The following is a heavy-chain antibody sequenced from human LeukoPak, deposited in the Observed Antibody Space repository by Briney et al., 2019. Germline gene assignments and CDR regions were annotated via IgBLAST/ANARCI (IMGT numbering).Heavy chain of an antibody. CDR1: GSTFSSYG. D-gene: IGHD3-10*02. CDR2: ISFDERNE. CDR3: AKDRHYVGTLGS. V-gene: IGHV3-30*18. J-gene: IGHJ4*02. Sequence: GGSLRLSCAASGSTFSSYGMHWVRQAPGQGPEWVAVISFDERNEYFADSVKGRFTISRDNSKNTLYLQMNSLRAEDTAVYYCAKDRHYVGTLGSWGQGTLVTVSS.